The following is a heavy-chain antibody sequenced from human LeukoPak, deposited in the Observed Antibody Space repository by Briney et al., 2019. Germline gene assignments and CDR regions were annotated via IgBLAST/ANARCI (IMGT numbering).Heavy chain of an antibody. Sequence: ASVKVSCKASGYTFTSYGISWVRQAPGQGLEWIGWISANNGKTKYAHNLQGRVAMTTDTSVSTDYMELRSLRSDDTAVYYCARNMTTSGPIDIEDAFDIWGQGTMVTVSS. CDR1: GYTFTSYG. J-gene: IGHJ3*02. V-gene: IGHV1-18*01. D-gene: IGHD4-17*01. CDR3: ARNMTTSGPIDIEDAFDI. CDR2: ISANNGKT.